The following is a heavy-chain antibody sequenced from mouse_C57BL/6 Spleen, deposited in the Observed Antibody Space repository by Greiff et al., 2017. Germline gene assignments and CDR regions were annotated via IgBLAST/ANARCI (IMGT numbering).Heavy chain of an antibody. CDR1: GYTFTSYW. V-gene: IGHV1-69*01. Sequence: QVQLKQPGAELVMPGASVKLSCKASGYTFTSYWMHWVKQRPGQGLEWIGEIDPSDSYTNYNQKFKGKSTLTVDKSSSTAYMQLSSLTSEDSAVYYCARSMVTTDYWGQGTTLTVSS. J-gene: IGHJ2*01. CDR2: IDPSDSYT. D-gene: IGHD2-2*01. CDR3: ARSMVTTDY.